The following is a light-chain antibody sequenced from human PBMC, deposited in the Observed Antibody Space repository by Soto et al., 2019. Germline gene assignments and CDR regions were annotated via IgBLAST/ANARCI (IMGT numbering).Light chain of an antibody. J-gene: IGLJ3*02. V-gene: IGLV2-11*01. CDR1: SSDVGAYNY. CDR2: EVT. Sequence: QSVLTQPRSVSGSPGQSVAISCTGTSSDVGAYNYVSWYQQEPGKAPKVMIYEVTKRPSGVPDRFSGSKSGNTASLTISGLQAEDEADYYCCSYAGPDIGVFGGGTKVTVL. CDR3: CSYAGPDIGV.